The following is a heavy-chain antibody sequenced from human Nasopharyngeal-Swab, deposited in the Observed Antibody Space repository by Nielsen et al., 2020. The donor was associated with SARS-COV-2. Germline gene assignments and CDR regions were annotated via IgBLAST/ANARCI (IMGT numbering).Heavy chain of an antibody. CDR1: GGSISNYY. CDR2: IYHSGST. Sequence: GSLRLSCSVSGGSISNYYWSWIRQPPGKGLEWIGYIYHSGSTNYNPSLKSRVTISIDTSKNQFSLKLNSVTAADTAVYYCARIGCSGGSCYCDYWGQGTLVTVSS. CDR3: ARIGCSGGSCYCDY. D-gene: IGHD2-15*01. V-gene: IGHV4-59*01. J-gene: IGHJ4*02.